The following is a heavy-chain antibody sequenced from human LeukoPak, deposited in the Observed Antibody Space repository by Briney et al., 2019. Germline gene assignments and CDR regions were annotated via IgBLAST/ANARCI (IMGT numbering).Heavy chain of an antibody. CDR1: GFTFRNYA. CDR2: ISWNSGSI. D-gene: IGHD5-12*01. V-gene: IGHV3-9*01. J-gene: IGHJ4*02. CDR3: AKGRGYSGYDSEDY. Sequence: GGSLRLSCAASGFTFRNYAMHWVRQAPGKGLEWVSGISWNSGSIGYADSVMGRFTISRDNAKNSLYLQMNSLRAEDTALYYCAKGRGYSGYDSEDYWGQGTLVTVSS.